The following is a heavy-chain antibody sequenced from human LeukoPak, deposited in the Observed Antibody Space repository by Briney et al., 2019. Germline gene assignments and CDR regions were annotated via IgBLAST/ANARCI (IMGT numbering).Heavy chain of an antibody. CDR1: GFTFSSYA. J-gene: IGHJ4*02. V-gene: IGHV3-30-3*01. CDR2: ISYDGSNK. D-gene: IGHD3-22*01. Sequence: GGSLRLSCAASGFTFSSYAMHWVRQAPGKGLEWVAVISYDGSNKYYADSVKGRFTISRDNSKNTLYLQMNSLRAEDTAVYYCARGRRIVVVSSYYFDYWGQGTLVTVSS. CDR3: ARGRRIVVVSSYYFDY.